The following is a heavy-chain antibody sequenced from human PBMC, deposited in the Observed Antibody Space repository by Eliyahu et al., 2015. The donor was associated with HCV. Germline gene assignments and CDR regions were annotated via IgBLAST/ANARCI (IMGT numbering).Heavy chain of an antibody. D-gene: IGHD6-19*01. CDR3: ARGDYNSGWSAPH. CDR1: GYXFTGHY. V-gene: IGHV1-2*06. Sequence: QVQLVQSGADVKKPGSSVTVSCXXXGYXFTGHYIHWVRQAPGQGLEWMGRINCNTGDTNSAQEFQARVTMTRDTSIGTAYMELSRLRSDDTAVYYCARGDYNSGWSAPHWGQGTLVTVSS. J-gene: IGHJ1*01. CDR2: INCNTGDT.